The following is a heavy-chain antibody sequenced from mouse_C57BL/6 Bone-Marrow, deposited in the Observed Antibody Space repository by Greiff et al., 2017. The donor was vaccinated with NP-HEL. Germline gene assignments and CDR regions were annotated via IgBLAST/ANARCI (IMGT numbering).Heavy chain of an antibody. J-gene: IGHJ3*01. D-gene: IGHD2-14*01. CDR1: GFTFSSYA. CDR3: ARDRFWASWFAY. V-gene: IGHV5-4*01. Sequence: EVMLVESGGGLVKPGGSLKLSCAASGFTFSSYAMSWVRQTPEKRLEWVATISDGGSYTYYPDKLKGRVTISRDNAKNNLYLHMSHLKSEDTAMYYCARDRFWASWFAYWGQGTLVTVSA. CDR2: ISDGGSYT.